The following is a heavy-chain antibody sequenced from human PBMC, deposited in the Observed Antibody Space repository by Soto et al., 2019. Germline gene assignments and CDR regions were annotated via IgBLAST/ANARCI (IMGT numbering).Heavy chain of an antibody. CDR3: ARDLRCSGGSCYAGAPDY. CDR1: GYTFTSYA. J-gene: IGHJ4*02. D-gene: IGHD2-15*01. Sequence: GASVKVSCKASGYTFTSYAMHWVRQAPGQRLEWMGWINAGNGNTKYSQKFQGRVTTTRDTSASTAYMELSSLRSEDTAVYYCARDLRCSGGSCYAGAPDYWGQGTLVTVSS. V-gene: IGHV1-3*01. CDR2: INAGNGNT.